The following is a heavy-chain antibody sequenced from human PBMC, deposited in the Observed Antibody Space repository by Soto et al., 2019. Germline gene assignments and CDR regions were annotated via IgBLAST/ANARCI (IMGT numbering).Heavy chain of an antibody. CDR1: GFSLITTGSG. CDR3: VPLMTAVTTFGMDV. J-gene: IGHJ6*02. D-gene: IGHD4-17*01. V-gene: IGHV2-5*04. CDR2: IYWDDDK. Sequence: QITLKESGPTLVEPTQTLTLTCTFSGFSLITTGSGVAWVRQPPGKALEWLALIYWDDDKRYSPSLKSRLTITKDTSKTQVVLTMTTMDPVDTGTYFCVPLMTAVTTFGMDVWGQGTAVTVSS.